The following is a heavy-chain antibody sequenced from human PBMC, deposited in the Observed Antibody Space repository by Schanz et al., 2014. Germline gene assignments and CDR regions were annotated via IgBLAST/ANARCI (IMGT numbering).Heavy chain of an antibody. D-gene: IGHD5-18*01. CDR2: INVGNGNM. CDR3: ARGGYSYALSAFDI. CDR1: GYTFTSYS. Sequence: QVQLVQSGAEVKKPGASVKVSCKASGYTFTSYSIHWVRQAPGQGLEWMGWINVGNGNMKYSQKFQGRVTITRDTSANTAYMELRSLRSDDTALYYCARGGYSYALSAFDIWGQGTMVTVSS. J-gene: IGHJ3*02. V-gene: IGHV1-3*01.